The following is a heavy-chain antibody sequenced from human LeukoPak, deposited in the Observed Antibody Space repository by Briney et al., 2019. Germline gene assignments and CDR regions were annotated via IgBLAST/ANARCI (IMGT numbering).Heavy chain of an antibody. Sequence: PSETLSLICTVSGGSISSYYWSWIRQPAGKGLEWIGRIYTSGSTNYNPSLKSRVTMSVDTSKNQFSLKLSSVTAADTAVYYCARDLYCSSTSCYTLENWFDPWGQGTLVTVSS. CDR3: ARDLYCSSTSCYTLENWFDP. V-gene: IGHV4-4*07. CDR2: IYTSGST. CDR1: GGSISSYY. D-gene: IGHD2-2*02. J-gene: IGHJ5*02.